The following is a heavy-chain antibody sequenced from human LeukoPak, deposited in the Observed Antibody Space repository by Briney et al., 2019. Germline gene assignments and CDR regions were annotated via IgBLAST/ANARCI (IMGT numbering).Heavy chain of an antibody. CDR1: GYTFTSYY. V-gene: IGHV1-46*01. Sequence: ASVKVSCKASGYTFTSYYMHWVRQAPGPGLEWMGIINPTGGSTSYAQKFQARVTMTSDMSTSTVYMELSSLRSEDTAVYYCAREMSTVTTSHVFDYWGQGTLVTVSS. CDR3: AREMSTVTTSHVFDY. D-gene: IGHD4-11*01. J-gene: IGHJ4*02. CDR2: INPTGGST.